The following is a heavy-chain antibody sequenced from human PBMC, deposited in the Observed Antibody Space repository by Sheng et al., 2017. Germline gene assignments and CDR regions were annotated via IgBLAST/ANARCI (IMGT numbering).Heavy chain of an antibody. J-gene: IGHJ6*03. Sequence: QVQLVESGGGVVQPGGSLRLSCAASGFTFSSYGMHWVRQAPGKGLEWVAFIRYDGSNKYYADSVKGRFTISRDNSKNTLYLQMNSLRAEDTAVYYCAMHFAREDYYYYMDVWGKGTTVTVSS. CDR3: AMHFAREDYYYYMDV. CDR2: IRYDGSNK. V-gene: IGHV3-30*02. CDR1: GFTFSSYG.